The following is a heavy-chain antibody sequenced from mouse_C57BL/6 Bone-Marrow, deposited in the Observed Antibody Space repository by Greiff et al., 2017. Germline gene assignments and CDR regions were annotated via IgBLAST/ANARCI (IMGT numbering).Heavy chain of an antibody. D-gene: IGHD1-1*01. J-gene: IGHJ4*01. CDR1: GYAFSSSW. V-gene: IGHV1-82*01. Sequence: QVQLKESGPELVKPGASVKISCKASGYAFSSSWMNWVKQRPGKGLEWIGRIYPGDGDTNYNGKFKGKATLTADKSSSTAYMQLSSLTSEDSAVYFCARNYGSSGDYWGQGTSVTVSS. CDR2: IYPGDGDT. CDR3: ARNYGSSGDY.